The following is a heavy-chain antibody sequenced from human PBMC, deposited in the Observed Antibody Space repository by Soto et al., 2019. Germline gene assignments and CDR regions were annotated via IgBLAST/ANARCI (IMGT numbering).Heavy chain of an antibody. Sequence: SETLSITCAFYGGSFSVYYWSWIRQPPGKGLEWIGEINHSGSTNYNPSLKSRVTISVDTSKKQFSLKLSSVTAADTAVYYCARESSSDIDYWGQGTLVTVSS. V-gene: IGHV4-34*01. CDR3: ARESSSDIDY. D-gene: IGHD2-2*01. CDR1: GGSFSVYY. CDR2: INHSGST. J-gene: IGHJ4*02.